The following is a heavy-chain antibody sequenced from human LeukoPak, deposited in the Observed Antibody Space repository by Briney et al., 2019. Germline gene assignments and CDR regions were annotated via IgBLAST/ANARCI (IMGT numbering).Heavy chain of an antibody. J-gene: IGHJ6*02. Sequence: GGSLRLSCAESGFTFSNYGMQWVRQAPGKELEWVGVIWYDGSNKYYADSVKGRFTMSRDNSKNTLYLQINSLRAEDTAVYYCAKELGYCSGGTCYNMWYGIDVWGQRTTVTVSS. CDR1: GFTFSNYG. CDR3: AKELGYCSGGTCYNMWYGIDV. V-gene: IGHV3-33*06. D-gene: IGHD2-15*01. CDR2: IWYDGSNK.